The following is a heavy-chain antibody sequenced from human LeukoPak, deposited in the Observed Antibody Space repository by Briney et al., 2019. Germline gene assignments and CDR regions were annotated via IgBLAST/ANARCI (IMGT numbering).Heavy chain of an antibody. CDR3: ARDLDFWTAFDI. V-gene: IGHV3-48*03. D-gene: IGHD3/OR15-3a*01. Sequence: PGGSLILSCAASGFTFSSYEMNWVRQAPGKGMEWVSYISSSGSTIYYADSVKGRFTISRDNAKNSLYLQMNSLRAEDTAVYFCARDLDFWTAFDIWGQGTMVTVSS. J-gene: IGHJ3*02. CDR2: ISSSGSTI. CDR1: GFTFSSYE.